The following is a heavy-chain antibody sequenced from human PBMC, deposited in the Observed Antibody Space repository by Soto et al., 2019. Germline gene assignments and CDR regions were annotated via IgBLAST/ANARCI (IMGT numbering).Heavy chain of an antibody. V-gene: IGHV3-30-3*01. CDR3: AKDRYVDSYDFDY. CDR1: GFTFTAYA. D-gene: IGHD3-9*01. Sequence: QVQLVESGGGVVQPGRSLRLSCAASGFTFTAYAMHWVRQAPGKGLEWVAVISYDGNNKHYADSVKGRLTISRDNSKNTLYLQMSSLRAEDTAVYYCAKDRYVDSYDFDYWGQGTLVTVSS. J-gene: IGHJ4*02. CDR2: ISYDGNNK.